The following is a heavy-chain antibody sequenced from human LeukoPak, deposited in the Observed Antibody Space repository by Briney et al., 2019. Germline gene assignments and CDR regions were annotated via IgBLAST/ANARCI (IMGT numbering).Heavy chain of an antibody. J-gene: IGHJ6*03. Sequence: GASVKVSCKVSGYTLTELSMHWVRQAPGQGLEWMGIINPSGGSTSYAQKFQGRVTMTRDTSTSTVYMELSSLRSEDTAVYYCARGDYYYMDVWGKGTTATISS. CDR1: GYTLTELS. V-gene: IGHV1-46*01. CDR3: ARGDYYYMDV. CDR2: INPSGGST.